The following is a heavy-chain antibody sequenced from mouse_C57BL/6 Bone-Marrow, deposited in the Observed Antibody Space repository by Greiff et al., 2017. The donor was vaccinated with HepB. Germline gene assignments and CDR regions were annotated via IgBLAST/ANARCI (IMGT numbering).Heavy chain of an antibody. CDR1: GYTFTSYG. CDR3: ARETYYSNFFYAMDY. V-gene: IGHV1-81*01. D-gene: IGHD2-5*01. CDR2: IYPRSGNT. J-gene: IGHJ4*01. Sequence: VKLMESGAELARPGASVKLSCKASGYTFTSYGISWVKQRTGQGLEWIGEIYPRSGNTYYNEKFKGKATLTADKSSSTAYMELRSLTSEDSAVYFCARETYYSNFFYAMDYWGQGTSVTVSS.